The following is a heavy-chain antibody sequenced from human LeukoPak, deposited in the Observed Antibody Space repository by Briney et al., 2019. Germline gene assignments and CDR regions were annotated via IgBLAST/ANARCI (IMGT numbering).Heavy chain of an antibody. CDR3: ARVLESCYYDSSGYYHGLDY. J-gene: IGHJ4*02. D-gene: IGHD3-22*01. Sequence: GASVKVSCKASGYTFTGYYMHWVRQAPGQGLEWMGWINPNSGGTNYAQKFQGRVTMTRDTSISTAYMELSRLRSDDTAVYYCARVLESCYYDSSGYYHGLDYWGQGTLVTVSS. CDR1: GYTFTGYY. CDR2: INPNSGGT. V-gene: IGHV1-2*02.